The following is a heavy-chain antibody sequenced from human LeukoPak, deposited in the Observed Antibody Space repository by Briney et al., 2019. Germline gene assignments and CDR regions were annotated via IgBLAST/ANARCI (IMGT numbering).Heavy chain of an antibody. CDR3: ARDDRGTAMVDH. CDR1: GGSFSGYY. CDR2: IYYSGST. Sequence: PSETLSLTCAVYGGSFSGYYWSWIRQPPGKGLEWIGYIYYSGSTNYNPSLKSRVTISVDTSKNQFSLKLSSVTAADTAVYYCARDDRGTAMVDHWGQGTLVTVSS. V-gene: IGHV4-59*01. D-gene: IGHD5-18*01. J-gene: IGHJ4*02.